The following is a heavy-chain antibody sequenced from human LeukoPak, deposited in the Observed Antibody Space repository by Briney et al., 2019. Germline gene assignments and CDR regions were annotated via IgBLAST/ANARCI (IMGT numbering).Heavy chain of an antibody. J-gene: IGHJ4*02. CDR2: ISYDGSNK. V-gene: IGHV3-30*04. CDR3: ALNRGSGWYFHY. D-gene: IGHD6-19*01. Sequence: GGSLRLSCAASGFIFSSYAMHWVRQAPGKGLEWVAVISYDGSNKYADSVKGRFTISRDNSKNTLYLQMNSLRAEDTAVYYCALNRGSGWYFHYWGQGTLVTVSS. CDR1: GFIFSSYA.